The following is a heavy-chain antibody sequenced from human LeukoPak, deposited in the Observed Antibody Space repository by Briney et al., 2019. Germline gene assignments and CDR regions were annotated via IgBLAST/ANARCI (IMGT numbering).Heavy chain of an antibody. CDR1: GGSISSSSYY. J-gene: IGHJ4*02. D-gene: IGHD6-19*01. CDR3: ARLAVAGNPH. CDR2: IYYSGST. V-gene: IGHV4-39*01. Sequence: SETLSLTCTVSGGSISSSSYYWGWIRQPPGTGLEWIGSIYYSGSTYYNPSLKSRVTISVDTSKNQFSLKLSSVTAADTAVYYCARLAVAGNPHWGQGTLVTVSS.